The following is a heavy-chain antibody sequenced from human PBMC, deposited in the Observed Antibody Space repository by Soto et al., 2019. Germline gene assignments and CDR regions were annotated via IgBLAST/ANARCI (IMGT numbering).Heavy chain of an antibody. V-gene: IGHV4-39*01. J-gene: IGHJ5*02. CDR1: GGSISSSSYY. CDR2: IYYSGST. CDR3: ARGEVAGGGDWFDP. Sequence: QLQLQESGPGLVKPSETLSLTCTVSGGSISSSSYYWGWIRQPPGKGLEWIGSIYYSGSTYYNPSLKSRVTISVDTSKNQFSLKLSSVTAADTAVYYCARGEVAGGGDWFDPWGQGTLVTVSS. D-gene: IGHD6-19*01.